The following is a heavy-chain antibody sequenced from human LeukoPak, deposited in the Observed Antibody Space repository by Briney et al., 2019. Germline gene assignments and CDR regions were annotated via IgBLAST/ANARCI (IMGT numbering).Heavy chain of an antibody. V-gene: IGHV4-38-2*02. CDR2: IYHSGST. CDR3: ASGGYCDSASCYLNWFDP. D-gene: IGHD2-2*01. CDR1: GYSISSGYY. Sequence: SETLSLTCTVSGYSISSGYYWGWIRQPPGKGLEWIGSIYHSGSTYYNPSLKSRVTMSLDTSKNQFSLKLSSVTAADTAVYYCASGGYCDSASCYLNWFDPWGRGTLVTVSS. J-gene: IGHJ5*02.